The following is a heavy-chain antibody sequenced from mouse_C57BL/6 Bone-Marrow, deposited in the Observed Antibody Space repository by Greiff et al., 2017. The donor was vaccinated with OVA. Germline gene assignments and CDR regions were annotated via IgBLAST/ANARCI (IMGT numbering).Heavy chain of an antibody. V-gene: IGHV1-82*01. CDR2: IYPGDGDT. CDR1: GYAFSSSW. CDR3: ARCHYSNYVPFAY. Sequence: QVQLQQSGPELVKPGASVEISCKASGYAFSSSWMNWVKQRPGKGLEWIGRIYPGDGDTNYNGKFKGKATLTADKSSSTAYMQLSSLTSEDSAVYFCARCHYSNYVPFAYWGQGTLVTVSA. J-gene: IGHJ3*01. D-gene: IGHD2-5*01.